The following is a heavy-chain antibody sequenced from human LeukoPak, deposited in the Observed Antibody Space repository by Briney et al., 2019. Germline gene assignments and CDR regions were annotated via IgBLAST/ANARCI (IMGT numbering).Heavy chain of an antibody. CDR2: IRSKAYGGTT. Sequence: GGSLRLSCTASGFSFGDYAMSWFRQAPGKGLEWVGFIRSKAYGGTTEYAASVKGRFTISRDDSKSIAYLQMNSLKTEDTAVYYCTRDIDIVVVPAAAFFDYWGQGTLVTVSS. CDR3: TRDIDIVVVPAAAFFDY. J-gene: IGHJ4*02. D-gene: IGHD2-2*01. V-gene: IGHV3-49*03. CDR1: GFSFGDYA.